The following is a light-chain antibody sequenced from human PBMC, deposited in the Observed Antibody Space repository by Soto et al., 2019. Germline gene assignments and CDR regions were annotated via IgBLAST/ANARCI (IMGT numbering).Light chain of an antibody. J-gene: IGLJ1*01. CDR1: SSDVGGYNY. Sequence: QSFLTQPASVSGSPGQSITISCTGTSSDVGGYNYVSWYQHHPGKAPKLMIYEVSNRPSGVSYRFSGSKSGNTASLTISGLQAEDEADYYCNSYTGSGIVFGTGTKSPS. V-gene: IGLV2-14*01. CDR3: NSYTGSGIV. CDR2: EVS.